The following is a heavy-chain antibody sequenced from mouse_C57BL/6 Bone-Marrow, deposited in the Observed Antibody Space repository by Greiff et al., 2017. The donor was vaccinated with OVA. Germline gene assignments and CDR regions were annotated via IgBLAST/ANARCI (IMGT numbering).Heavy chain of an antibody. V-gene: IGHV1-55*01. J-gene: IGHJ2*01. CDR3: ARFTMVTTGTAYYFDD. CDR1: GYTFTSYW. Sequence: QVQLQQPGAELVKPGASVKMSCKASGYTFTSYWITWVKQRPGQGLEWIGDIYPGSGSTNYNEKFKSKATLTVDTSSSTAYMQLSSLTSEDSAVYYCARFTMVTTGTAYYFDDWGQGTTLTVSS. D-gene: IGHD2-2*01. CDR2: IYPGSGST.